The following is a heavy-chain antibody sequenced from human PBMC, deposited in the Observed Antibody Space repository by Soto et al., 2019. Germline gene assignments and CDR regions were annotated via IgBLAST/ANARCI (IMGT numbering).Heavy chain of an antibody. V-gene: IGHV5-51*01. CDR2: IYPSDSDT. D-gene: IGHD3-22*01. CDR1: GYTFTIYW. CDR3: ARAFYYDSSGYYFDY. Sequence: LGESLKISCQVSGYTFTIYWIGWVRQMPGKGLEWMGIIYPSDSDTRYSPSFQGQVTISADKSISTAYLQWSSLKASDTAMYYCARAFYYDSSGYYFDYWGQGTLVTVSS. J-gene: IGHJ4*02.